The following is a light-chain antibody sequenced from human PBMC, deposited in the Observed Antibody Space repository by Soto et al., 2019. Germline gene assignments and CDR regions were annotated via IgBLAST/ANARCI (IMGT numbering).Light chain of an antibody. CDR3: ETWDSNTRV. V-gene: IGLV4-60*02. Sequence: QLVLTQSSSASASLGSSVELTCTLSSGHSSYIIAWHQQKPGKAPRYAMKLEGSGSYNKGSGVPDRFSGSSSGADRYLTISNLQFEDEADYYCETWDSNTRVFGGGTKLTVL. J-gene: IGLJ2*01. CDR1: SGHSSYI. CDR2: LEGSGSY.